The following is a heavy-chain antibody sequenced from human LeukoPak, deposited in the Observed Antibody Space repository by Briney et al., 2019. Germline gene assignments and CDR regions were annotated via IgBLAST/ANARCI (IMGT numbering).Heavy chain of an antibody. CDR1: GFTFSSYG. Sequence: PGGSLRLSCAASGFTFSSYGMHWVRQAPGKGPEWVALISADVSNEYYADSVKGRFTISRDNSKNTVYLQMNSLRTEDTAVYHCAKDLAGSYYGGGQRYYFDYWGQGTLVTVSS. D-gene: IGHD3-10*01. CDR2: ISADVSNE. V-gene: IGHV3-30*18. J-gene: IGHJ4*02. CDR3: AKDLAGSYYGGGQRYYFDY.